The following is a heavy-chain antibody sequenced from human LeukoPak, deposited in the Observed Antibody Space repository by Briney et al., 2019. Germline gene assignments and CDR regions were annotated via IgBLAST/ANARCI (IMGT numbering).Heavy chain of an antibody. Sequence: SSETLSLTCTVSGGSISSYYWSWIRQPPGKGLEWIGYIYYSGSTNYNPSLKSRVTISVDTSKNQFSLKLSSVTAADTAVYYCARRLASYYYGMDVWGQGTTVTVSS. CDR3: ARRLASYYYGMDV. V-gene: IGHV4-59*08. J-gene: IGHJ6*02. CDR1: GGSISSYY. CDR2: IYYSGST.